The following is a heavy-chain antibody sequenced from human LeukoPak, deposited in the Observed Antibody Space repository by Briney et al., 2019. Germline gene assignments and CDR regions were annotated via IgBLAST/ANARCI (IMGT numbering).Heavy chain of an antibody. D-gene: IGHD6-13*01. CDR3: ARAYPPTYSSSWDGPSDYFDY. CDR2: TYYRSKWYN. J-gene: IGHJ4*02. Sequence: SQTLSLTCAISGDSVSSNSAAWNWIRQSPSRGLEWLGRTYYRSKWYNDYAVSVKSRITINPDTSKNQFSLQLNSVTPEDTAVYYCARAYPPTYSSSWDGPSDYFDYWGQGTLVPVSS. V-gene: IGHV6-1*01. CDR1: GDSVSSNSAA.